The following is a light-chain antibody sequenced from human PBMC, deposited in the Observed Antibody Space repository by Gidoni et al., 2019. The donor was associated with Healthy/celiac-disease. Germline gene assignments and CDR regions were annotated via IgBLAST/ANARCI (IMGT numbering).Light chain of an antibody. CDR3: QSEDSSGNYVV. Sequence: SYELTQPPPVSASPGQTARITCSGDSVPKQYAYWYQQKPGQAPVLVIYKDSERSSGIPERVCGSSSGTTVTLTISRVQAEDEADCYCQSEDSSGNYVVFGGGTKLTVL. CDR2: KDS. J-gene: IGLJ2*01. CDR1: SVPKQY. V-gene: IGLV3-25*03.